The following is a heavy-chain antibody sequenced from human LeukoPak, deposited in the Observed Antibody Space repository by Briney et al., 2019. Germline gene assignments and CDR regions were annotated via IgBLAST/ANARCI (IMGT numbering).Heavy chain of an antibody. CDR1: GGSISSGGYS. D-gene: IGHD2-2*01. V-gene: IGHV4-30-2*01. Sequence: SQTLSLTCAVSGGSISSGGYSWSWIRQPPGKGLEWIGYIYHSGSTYYNPSLKSRVTISVDRPKNQFSLKLSSVTAADTAVYYCARTVVVPAAMPYYFDYWGQGTLVTVSS. J-gene: IGHJ4*02. CDR2: IYHSGST. CDR3: ARTVVVPAAMPYYFDY.